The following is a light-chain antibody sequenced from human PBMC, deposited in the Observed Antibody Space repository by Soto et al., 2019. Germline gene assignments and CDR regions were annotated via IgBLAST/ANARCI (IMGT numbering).Light chain of an antibody. CDR2: DDS. CDR1: NIGIKS. CDR3: AAWDDTLSGPV. J-gene: IGLJ7*01. V-gene: IGLV3-21*02. Sequence: SYELTQAPSVSVAPGQTARITCGGNNIGIKSVHWYQQKPGQAPVLVVYDDSDRPSGIPERFSGSNSGNTATLTISRVEAGDEADYYCAAWDDTLSGPVFGGGTQLTVL.